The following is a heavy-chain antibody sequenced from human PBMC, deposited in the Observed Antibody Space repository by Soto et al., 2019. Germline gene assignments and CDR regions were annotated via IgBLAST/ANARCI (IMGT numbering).Heavy chain of an antibody. V-gene: IGHV1-69*01. CDR3: ARIVGQLAGAHYFDY. CDR2: IIPIFGTA. D-gene: IGHD6-6*01. J-gene: IGHJ4*02. CDR1: GGNFSSYA. Sequence: QVQLVQSGAEVKKPGSSVKVSCKASGGNFSSYAISWVRQAPGQGLEWMGGIIPIFGTANYAQKLQGRVTITADESTSTAYMELRSLRSEDTAVYYCARIVGQLAGAHYFDYWGQGTLVTVS.